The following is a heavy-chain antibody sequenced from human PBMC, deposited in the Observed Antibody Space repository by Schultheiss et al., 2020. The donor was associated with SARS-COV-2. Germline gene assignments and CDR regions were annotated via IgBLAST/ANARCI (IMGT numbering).Heavy chain of an antibody. CDR1: GGSISSYY. V-gene: IGHV4-4*07. Sequence: SETLSLTCTVSGGSISSYYWSWIRHHPGKGLEWIGGIFTSGSTNNNPSLKSRVTVSVDTSKNQFSLKLNSVTAADTAVYFCARLYCTRTSCYVDSWGQGTLVTVSS. D-gene: IGHD2-2*01. CDR3: ARLYCTRTSCYVDS. CDR2: IFTSGST. J-gene: IGHJ4*02.